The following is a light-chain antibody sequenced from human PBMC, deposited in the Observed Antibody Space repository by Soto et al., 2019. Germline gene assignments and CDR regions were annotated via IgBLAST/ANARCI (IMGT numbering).Light chain of an antibody. V-gene: IGLV2-11*01. Sequence: QSALTQPRSVSGSPGQSVTISCTGPSSDVGGYDYVSWFQHHPGKVPKLMIYDVTKRPSGVPDRFSASKSGNTASLTISGLQAEDEADYYCCSYGGYFWVFGGGTKLTVL. J-gene: IGLJ3*02. CDR3: CSYGGYFWV. CDR1: SSDVGGYDY. CDR2: DVT.